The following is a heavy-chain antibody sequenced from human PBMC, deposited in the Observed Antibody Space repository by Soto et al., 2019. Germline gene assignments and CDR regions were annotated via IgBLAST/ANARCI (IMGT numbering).Heavy chain of an antibody. J-gene: IGHJ6*02. CDR2: INPNSVGT. V-gene: IGHV1-2*02. CDR1: GYTFTGYY. Sequence: GASVKVSCKASGYTFTGYYMHWVRQAPGQGLEWMGWINPNSVGTNYAQKFQGRVTMTRDTSISTAYMELSRLRSDDTAVYYCAGGGMGEQWLSRYYYYYGMDVWGQGTTVTVSS. D-gene: IGHD6-19*01. CDR3: AGGGMGEQWLSRYYYYYGMDV.